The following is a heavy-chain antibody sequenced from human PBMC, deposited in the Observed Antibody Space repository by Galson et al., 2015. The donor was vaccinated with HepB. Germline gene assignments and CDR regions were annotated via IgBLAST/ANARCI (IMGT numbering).Heavy chain of an antibody. D-gene: IGHD3-10*01. J-gene: IGHJ3*02. CDR2: ISSSSSYI. CDR3: ARDRSGAFDI. V-gene: IGHV3-21*01. Sequence: SLRLSCAASGFTFSSYSMNWVRQAPGKGLEWVSSISSSSSYIYCADSVKGRFTISRDNAKNSLYLQMNSLRAEDTAVYYCARDRSGAFDIWGQGTMVTVSS. CDR1: GFTFSSYS.